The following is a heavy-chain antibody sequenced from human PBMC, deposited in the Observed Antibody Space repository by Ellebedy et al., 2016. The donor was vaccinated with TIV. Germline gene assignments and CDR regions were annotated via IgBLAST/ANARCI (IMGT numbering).Heavy chain of an antibody. CDR2: IIPIFGTT. Sequence: AASVKVSCKVSGGTFSNYAISWVRQAPGQGLEWMGGIIPIFGTTNYAQRFQGRVTISADESTTTAYMELSSLRSEDTAVYYCARDGRSSVAYAYYYYGLDVWGQGTTVSVSS. CDR3: ARDGRSSVAYAYYYYGLDV. CDR1: GGTFSNYA. J-gene: IGHJ6*02. D-gene: IGHD3-16*01. V-gene: IGHV1-69*13.